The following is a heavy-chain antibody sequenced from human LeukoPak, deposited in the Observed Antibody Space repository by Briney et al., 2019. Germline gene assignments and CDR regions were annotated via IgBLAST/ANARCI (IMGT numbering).Heavy chain of an antibody. CDR3: AREHYYGSGSLNY. CDR2: IGPSGSNI. D-gene: IGHD3-10*01. V-gene: IGHV3-48*04. Sequence: PGGSLRLSCAASGFTFGIYAMNWVRQAPGKGLEWVSYIGPSGSNIYYADSVKGRFTISRDNAKNSLYLQMNSLRAEDTAVYYCAREHYYGSGSLNYWGQGTLVTVSS. CDR1: GFTFGIYA. J-gene: IGHJ4*02.